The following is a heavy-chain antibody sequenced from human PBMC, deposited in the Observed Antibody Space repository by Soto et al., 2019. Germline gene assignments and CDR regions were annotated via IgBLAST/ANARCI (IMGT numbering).Heavy chain of an antibody. CDR3: ARDAGGGYNWFDP. CDR2: IYYSGTA. V-gene: IGHV4-59*01. Sequence: QVQLQESGPGLLNPSETLSLTCTVSGASISSAYWSWIRQPPGKGLEWIGDIYYSGTAKYNPSLKSRVTISVETSKNQFSLRLTSVTAADTAVYYCARDAGGGYNWFDPSGQGTLVTVSS. J-gene: IGHJ5*02. D-gene: IGHD3-10*01. CDR1: GASISSAY.